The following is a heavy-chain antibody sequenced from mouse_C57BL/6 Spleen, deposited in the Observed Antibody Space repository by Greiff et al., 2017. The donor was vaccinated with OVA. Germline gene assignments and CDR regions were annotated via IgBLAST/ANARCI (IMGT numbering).Heavy chain of an antibody. V-gene: IGHV1-26*01. Sequence: EVQLQQSGPELVKPGASVKISCKASGYTFTDYYMNWVKQSHGKSLEWIGDINPNNGGTSYNQKFKGKATLTVDKSSSTAYMELRSLTSEDSAVYYCASSNWDGPFAYWGQGTLVTVSA. CDR2: INPNNGGT. J-gene: IGHJ3*01. CDR3: ASSNWDGPFAY. D-gene: IGHD4-1*01. CDR1: GYTFTDYY.